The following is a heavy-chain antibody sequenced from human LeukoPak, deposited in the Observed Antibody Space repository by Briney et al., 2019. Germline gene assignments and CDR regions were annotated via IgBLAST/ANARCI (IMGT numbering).Heavy chain of an antibody. J-gene: IGHJ4*02. CDR3: ARATPWLLPGY. V-gene: IGHV4-39*07. CDR1: GGSISSSSYY. D-gene: IGHD3-22*01. Sequence: SETLSLTCTVSGGSISSSSYYWGWIRQPPGKGLEWIGSIYYSGSTYYNPSLKSRVTISVDTSKNQFSLRLTSVTAADTAVYFCARATPWLLPGYWGQGTLVTVSS. CDR2: IYYSGST.